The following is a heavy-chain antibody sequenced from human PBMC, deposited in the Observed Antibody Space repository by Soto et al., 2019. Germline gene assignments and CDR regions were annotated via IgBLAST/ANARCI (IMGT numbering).Heavy chain of an antibody. CDR1: GGSISSSSYY. J-gene: IGHJ2*01. CDR3: ARRLTTIPFVEWYFDL. D-gene: IGHD4-17*01. Sequence: SETLSLTCTVSGGSISSSSYYWGWIRQPPGKGLEWIGSIYYSGNTYYNPSLKSRVTISVDTSKNQFSLKLSSVTAADTAVYYCARRLTTIPFVEWYFDLWGRRTLVTVSS. V-gene: IGHV4-39*01. CDR2: IYYSGNT.